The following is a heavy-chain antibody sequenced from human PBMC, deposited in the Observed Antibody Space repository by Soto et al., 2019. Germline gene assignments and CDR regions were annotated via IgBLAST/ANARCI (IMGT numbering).Heavy chain of an antibody. CDR1: GFTVSDNY. Sequence: EVQLVASGGGLIQPGGSLTLSCAASGFTVSDNYMTWVRQAPGKGLECVSSITGSGGSTYYADSVKGRFTISRDKSKNTLYLQMNSLRAEDTAVYYCAKDLQFSGWLSAQTFDYWGQGTQVTVSS. CDR3: AKDLQFSGWLSAQTFDY. D-gene: IGHD6-19*01. J-gene: IGHJ4*02. V-gene: IGHV3-53*01. CDR2: ITGSGGST.